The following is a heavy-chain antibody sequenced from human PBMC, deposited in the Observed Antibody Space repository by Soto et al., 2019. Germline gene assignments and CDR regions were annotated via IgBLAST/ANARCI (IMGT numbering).Heavy chain of an antibody. D-gene: IGHD1-26*01. CDR2: ISYDGSNK. Sequence: PGGSLRLSCAASGFTFSSYAMHWVCQAPGKGLEWVAVISYDGSNKYYADSVKGRFTISRDNSKNTLYLQMNSLRAEDTAVYYCARGALQTMYSGSHPYYYYGMDVWGQGTTVTVSS. CDR1: GFTFSSYA. CDR3: ARGALQTMYSGSHPYYYYGMDV. V-gene: IGHV3-30-3*01. J-gene: IGHJ6*02.